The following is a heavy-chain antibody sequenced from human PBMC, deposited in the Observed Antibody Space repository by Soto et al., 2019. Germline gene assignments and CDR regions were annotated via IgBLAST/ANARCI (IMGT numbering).Heavy chain of an antibody. D-gene: IGHD2-2*01. J-gene: IGHJ4*02. V-gene: IGHV1-69*06. CDR2: IIPIFGTA. Sequence: QVQLVQSGAEVQKPGSSVKVSCKASGGTFSSYAISWVRQAPGQGLEWMGGIIPIFGTANYAQKFQGRVTITADKSTSTAYMELSSLRSEDTAVYYCARDRRLYCSSTSCYDYWGQGTLVTVSS. CDR3: ARDRRLYCSSTSCYDY. CDR1: GGTFSSYA.